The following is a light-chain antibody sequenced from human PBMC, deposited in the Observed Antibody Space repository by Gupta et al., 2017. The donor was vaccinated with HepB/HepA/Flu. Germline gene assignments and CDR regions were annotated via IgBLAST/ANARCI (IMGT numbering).Light chain of an antibody. CDR2: EVS. V-gene: IGLV2-23*02. CDR1: SSDVGSYNL. Sequence: QSALTQPAYVSGSPGQSITISCTGTSSDVGSYNLVSWYQHHPGKAPKLMIYEVSKRPSGVSNRFSGPKSGNTASLTISGLQAEDEADYYCCSYAGGSSSWVFGGGTRLTVL. CDR3: CSYAGGSSSWV. J-gene: IGLJ3*02.